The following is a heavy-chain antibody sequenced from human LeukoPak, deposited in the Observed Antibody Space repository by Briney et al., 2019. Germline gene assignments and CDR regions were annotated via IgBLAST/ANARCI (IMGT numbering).Heavy chain of an antibody. V-gene: IGHV3-66*01. CDR3: AKDPMVIAVA. CDR2: IYSSGSI. J-gene: IGHJ5*02. D-gene: IGHD6-19*01. Sequence: GGSLRLSCAASGFTVSSSHMSWVRQAPGKGPEWVSLIYSSGSIYYADSVKGRFAISRDNSKNTLYLQMNSLRAEDTAVYYCAKDPMVIAVAWGQGTLVTVSS. CDR1: GFTVSSSH.